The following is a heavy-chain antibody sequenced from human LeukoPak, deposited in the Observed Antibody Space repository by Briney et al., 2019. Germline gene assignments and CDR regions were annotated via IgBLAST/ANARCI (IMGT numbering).Heavy chain of an antibody. D-gene: IGHD3-22*01. CDR2: ISAYNGNT. Sequence: GASMKVSCKTSGYTFTNYGIIWVRQAPGQGLEWMGWISAYNGNTNYAQKLQGRVTMTTDTSTSTAYMELRSLRSDDTAAYYCARGRGASQNYYYDSAYFDYWGQGTLVTVSS. J-gene: IGHJ4*02. CDR1: GYTFTNYG. CDR3: ARGRGASQNYYYDSAYFDY. V-gene: IGHV1-18*01.